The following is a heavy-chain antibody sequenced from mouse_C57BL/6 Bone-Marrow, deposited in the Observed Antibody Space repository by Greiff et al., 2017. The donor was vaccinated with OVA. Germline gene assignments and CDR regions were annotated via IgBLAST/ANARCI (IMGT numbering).Heavy chain of an antibody. CDR1: GFTFSSYA. Sequence: EVQVVESGGGLVKPGGSLKLSCAASGFTFSSYAMSWVRQTPEKRLEWVATISDGGSYTYYPDNVKGRFTISRDNAKNNLYLQMSHLKSEDTAMYYCARVYDYDDYWGQGTTLTVSS. CDR2: ISDGGSYT. V-gene: IGHV5-4*01. CDR3: ARVYDYDDY. D-gene: IGHD2-4*01. J-gene: IGHJ2*01.